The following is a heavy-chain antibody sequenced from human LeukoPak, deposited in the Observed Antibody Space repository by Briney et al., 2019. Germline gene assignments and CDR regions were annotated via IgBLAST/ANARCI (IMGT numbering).Heavy chain of an antibody. CDR3: AKGAGGFSYYNWFDP. J-gene: IGHJ5*02. V-gene: IGHV4-4*02. CDR2: IYYSGTT. CDR1: GFTFSNAW. Sequence: PGGSLRLSCAASGFTFSNAWMSWVRQAPGKGLEWIGSIYYSGTTHYNPSLESRVTISVDTSKNQFSLKLASVTAADTAIYYCAKGAGGFSYYNWFDPWGQGTLVTVSS. D-gene: IGHD5-18*01.